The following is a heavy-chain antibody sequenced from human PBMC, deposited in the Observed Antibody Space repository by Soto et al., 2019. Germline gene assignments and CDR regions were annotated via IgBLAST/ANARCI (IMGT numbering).Heavy chain of an antibody. V-gene: IGHV3-11*06. J-gene: IGHJ6*02. CDR3: ARDGNGSGSYYLGRYYYGMDV. CDR2: ISSSSSYT. Sequence: TGGSLSLSCAASGFTFSDYYMSWIRQAPGKGLEWVSYISSSSSYTNYADSVKGRFTISRDNAKNSLYLQMNSLRAEDTAVYYCARDGNGSGSYYLGRYYYGMDVWGQGTTVTVSS. D-gene: IGHD3-10*01. CDR1: GFTFSDYY.